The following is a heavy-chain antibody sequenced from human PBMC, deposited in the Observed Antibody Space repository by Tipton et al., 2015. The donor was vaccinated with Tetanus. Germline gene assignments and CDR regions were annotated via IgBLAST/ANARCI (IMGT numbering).Heavy chain of an antibody. V-gene: IGHV1-8*01. D-gene: IGHD6-13*01. CDR2: MNPKTGPA. CDR1: GSAFASYD. J-gene: IGHJ4*02. Sequence: QSGPEVKKPGASVKVSCKAFGSAFASYDLNWVRQASGQGLEWLGYMNPKTGPAGYAQKFQGRVTMTSDISSSTAYMELRNLRSDDTAVYYCARGNRGSSWYLWGQGTLVTVSS. CDR3: ARGNRGSSWYL.